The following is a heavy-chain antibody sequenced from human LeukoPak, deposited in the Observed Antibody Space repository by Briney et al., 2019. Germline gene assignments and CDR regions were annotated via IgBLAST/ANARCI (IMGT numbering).Heavy chain of an antibody. CDR2: IGTGTDT. J-gene: IGHJ3*02. Sequence: GGSLRLSCAASGFTFSNYDMHWVHQVTGKGLEWISHIGTGTDTHYSGSVKGRFTISRENAKNSLYLQMNSLRAGDTAVYYCARDRRADYGRNDDAFDIWGQGTLVTV. CDR3: ARDRRADYGRNDDAFDI. CDR1: GFTFSNYD. V-gene: IGHV3-13*01. D-gene: IGHD4-17*01.